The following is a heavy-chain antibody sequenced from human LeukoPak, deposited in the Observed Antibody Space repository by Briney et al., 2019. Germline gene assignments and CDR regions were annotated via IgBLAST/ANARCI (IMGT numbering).Heavy chain of an antibody. Sequence: RGSLRLSCAASGFTFSSYSMNWFRQAPEKGLEWVSSINDFGTAMFYGDSLKGRFTISRDNAKHSLYLQMNKLRVEDTAVYYCLSSGEEGSKLGWFESWGQGTLVTVSS. V-gene: IGHV3-21*01. J-gene: IGHJ5*01. CDR3: LSSGEEGSKLGWFES. CDR1: GFTFSSYS. CDR2: INDFGTAM. D-gene: IGHD3-10*01.